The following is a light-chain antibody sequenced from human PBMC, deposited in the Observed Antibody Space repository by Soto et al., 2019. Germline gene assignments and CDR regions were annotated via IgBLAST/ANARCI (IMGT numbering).Light chain of an antibody. CDR3: QSYDSRLTAYV. Sequence: QSVLTQPPSVSGAPGQRVTISCTGSSSSIGAGYDVHWYHQLPGAAPKLLVSGNNNRPSGVPDRFSASKSGTSASLAITGLQTEDEAQYYCQSYDSRLTAYVFGTATKVTVL. V-gene: IGLV1-40*01. J-gene: IGLJ1*01. CDR1: SSSIGAGYD. CDR2: GNN.